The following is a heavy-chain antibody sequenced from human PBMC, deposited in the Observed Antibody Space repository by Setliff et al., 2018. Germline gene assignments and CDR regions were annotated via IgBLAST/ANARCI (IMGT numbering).Heavy chain of an antibody. CDR1: GFTFSNYY. D-gene: IGHD6-19*01. CDR3: VRDYDGRYFDP. J-gene: IGHJ5*02. V-gene: IGHV3-7*01. CDR2: IKEDGGEQ. Sequence: SLRLSCAASGFTFSNYYMTWVRQAPGKGLEWVANIKEDGGEQYYVDSVKGRFTISRDNAKNSLYLQMNSLAAEDTAVFYCVRDYDGRYFDPWGQGTLVTVSS.